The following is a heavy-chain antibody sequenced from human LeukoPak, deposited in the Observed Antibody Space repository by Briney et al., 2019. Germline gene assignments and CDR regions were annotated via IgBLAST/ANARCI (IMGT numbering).Heavy chain of an antibody. J-gene: IGHJ6*03. CDR2: IRYDGSNK. Sequence: GGSLRLSCAASGFTYSSYGMHWVRQAPGKGLEWVAFIRYDGSNKYYADSVKGRFTISRDNTKNTLYLQMNSLRAEDTAVYYCAKESPSITMVRGGGYMDVWGKGTTVTISS. CDR1: GFTYSSYG. CDR3: AKESPSITMVRGGGYMDV. V-gene: IGHV3-30*02. D-gene: IGHD3-10*01.